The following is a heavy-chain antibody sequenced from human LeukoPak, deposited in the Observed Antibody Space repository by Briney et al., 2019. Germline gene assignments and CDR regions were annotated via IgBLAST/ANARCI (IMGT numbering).Heavy chain of an antibody. Sequence: SETLSLTCTVSGGSISSSGYYWGWIRQPPGKGLEWIGSIYYSGSTYYNPSLKSRVTISVDTSKNQFSLKLSSVTAADTAVYYCARDDDITGLKYFDYWGQGTLVTVSS. V-gene: IGHV4-39*07. CDR3: ARDDDITGLKYFDY. J-gene: IGHJ4*02. D-gene: IGHD1-20*01. CDR2: IYYSGST. CDR1: GGSISSSGYY.